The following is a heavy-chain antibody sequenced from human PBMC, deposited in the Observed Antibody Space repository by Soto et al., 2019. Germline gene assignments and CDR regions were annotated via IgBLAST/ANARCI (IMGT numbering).Heavy chain of an antibody. CDR1: GGSFSGYY. Sequence: SDTLSLTCAVYGGSFSGYYWSWIRQPPGKGLEWIGEINHSGSTNYNPSLKSRVTISVDTSKNQFSLKLSSVTAADTAVYYCARGRDDFWSGYIDYWGQGTLVTVSS. CDR3: ARGRDDFWSGYIDY. CDR2: INHSGST. D-gene: IGHD3-3*01. V-gene: IGHV4-34*01. J-gene: IGHJ4*02.